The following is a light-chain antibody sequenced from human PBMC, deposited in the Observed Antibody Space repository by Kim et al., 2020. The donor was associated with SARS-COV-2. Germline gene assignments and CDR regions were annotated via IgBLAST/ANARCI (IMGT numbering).Light chain of an antibody. CDR2: KAS. CDR1: QSVSYW. Sequence: DIQLTQSPSSLSASSGDRVSITCRASQSVSYWLAWYQQKPGEAPNLLIYKASTLQSGVPTRFSGSGSGTEFTLTISGLQPDDLATYYCQQSTVYPCPFGKGTKMDIK. CDR3: QQSTVYPCP. J-gene: IGKJ1*01. V-gene: IGKV1-5*03.